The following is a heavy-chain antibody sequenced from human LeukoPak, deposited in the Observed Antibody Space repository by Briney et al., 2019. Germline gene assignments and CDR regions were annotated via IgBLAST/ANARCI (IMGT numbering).Heavy chain of an antibody. CDR3: TTGTSAYYDRKGLFDY. Sequence: PGGSLRLSCAASGFTFSNAWMSWVRQAPGKGLEWVSRIKSKTDGGTTDYAASVKGRFTISRDDSKNTLYLQMNSLKTEDTAVYYCTTGTSAYYDRKGLFDYWGQGTLVTASS. D-gene: IGHD3-22*01. CDR2: IKSKTDGGTT. CDR1: GFTFSNAW. J-gene: IGHJ4*02. V-gene: IGHV3-15*01.